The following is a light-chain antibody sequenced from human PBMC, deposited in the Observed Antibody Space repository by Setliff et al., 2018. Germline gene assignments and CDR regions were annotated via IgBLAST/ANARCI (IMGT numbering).Light chain of an antibody. Sequence: QSALTQPASVSGSPGQSITISCTGTSSDVGGYNYVSWYQQHPGKAPKLMIYDVSKRPSGVSNRFSGSKSGNTASLTISGLQAEDEADYYRSSYTSSSTLVFGTGTKVTVL. CDR1: SSDVGGYNY. CDR3: SSYTSSSTLV. J-gene: IGLJ1*01. V-gene: IGLV2-14*01. CDR2: DVS.